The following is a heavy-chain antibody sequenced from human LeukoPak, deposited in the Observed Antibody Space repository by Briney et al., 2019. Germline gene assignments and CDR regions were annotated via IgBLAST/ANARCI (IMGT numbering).Heavy chain of an antibody. CDR3: ASRLWFGERRFDP. V-gene: IGHV4-34*01. D-gene: IGHD3-10*01. Sequence: SETLSLTCTVSGGSISSYYWSWIRQPPGKGLEWIGEINHSGSTNYNPSLKSRVTISVDTSKNQFSLKLSSVTAADTAVYYCASRLWFGERRFDPWGQGTLVTVSS. CDR1: GGSISSYY. J-gene: IGHJ5*02. CDR2: INHSGST.